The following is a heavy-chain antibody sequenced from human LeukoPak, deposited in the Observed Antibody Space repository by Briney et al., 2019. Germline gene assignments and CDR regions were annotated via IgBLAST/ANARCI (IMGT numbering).Heavy chain of an antibody. CDR2: IISTSTYI. CDR1: GFSLYTYS. D-gene: IGHD3-22*01. J-gene: IGHJ4*02. V-gene: IGHV3-21*01. Sequence: GGSLRLSCAVSGFSLYTYSMNWVRQAPGKGLEWVSSIISTSTYIYYADSVKGRFTISRDNAKNSLYLQMNSLRVEDTAVYYCARVGSAAPVTSSGHTIDYWGQGTLVIVSS. CDR3: ARVGSAAPVTSSGHTIDY.